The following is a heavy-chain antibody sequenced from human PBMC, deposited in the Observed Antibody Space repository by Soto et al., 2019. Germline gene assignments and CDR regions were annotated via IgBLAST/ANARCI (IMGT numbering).Heavy chain of an antibody. CDR3: ASMTTVPTFYYYMDV. V-gene: IGHV4-59*08. D-gene: IGHD4-4*01. J-gene: IGHJ6*03. CDR2: MYYSGTT. Sequence: ETLSLTCSVAGGSISSYYWSWIRQPPGKGLEWIGYMYYSGTTNYNPSLKSRVTISVDTSKNQFSLKLSSVTAADTAVYYCASMTTVPTFYYYMDVWGKGTTVTVSS. CDR1: GGSISSYY.